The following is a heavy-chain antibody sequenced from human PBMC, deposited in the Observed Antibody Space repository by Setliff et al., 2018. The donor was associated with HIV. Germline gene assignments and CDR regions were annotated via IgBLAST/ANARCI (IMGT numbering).Heavy chain of an antibody. CDR3: ARDPYYYDSSGYGPRAFDI. Sequence: GGSLRLSCAASGFTFSSNAIHWVRQAPGKGLEWVAVISYDGSKKYYADSVRGRISISRDNSKNTLYLQMNSLRVEDTAVYYCARDPYYYDSSGYGPRAFDIWGQGTMVTVSS. CDR1: GFTFSSNA. J-gene: IGHJ3*02. CDR2: ISYDGSKK. V-gene: IGHV3-30*04. D-gene: IGHD3-22*01.